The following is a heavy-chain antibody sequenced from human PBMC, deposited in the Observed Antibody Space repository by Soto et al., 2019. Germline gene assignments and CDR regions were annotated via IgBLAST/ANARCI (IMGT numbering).Heavy chain of an antibody. CDR3: ASGGYSYGYYYYYMDV. CDR2: INPSGGST. V-gene: IGHV1-46*03. D-gene: IGHD5-18*01. Sequence: ASVKVSCKASGYTFTSYYMHWVRQAPGQGLEWMGIINPSGGSTSYAQKFQGRVTMTRDTSTSTVYMELSSLRSEDTAVYYCASGGYSYGYYYYYMDVWGKGTTVTVSS. CDR1: GYTFTSYY. J-gene: IGHJ6*03.